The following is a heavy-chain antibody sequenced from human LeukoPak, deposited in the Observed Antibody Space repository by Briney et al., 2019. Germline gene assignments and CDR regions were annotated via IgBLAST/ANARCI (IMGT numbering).Heavy chain of an antibody. J-gene: IGHJ4*02. Sequence: ASVKVSCKASGYTFTDYYMHWLRQAPGQGLEWMGRINPNSGDTNYAQKFQGRVTMTRDTSISTAYMELSRLRSDDTAVYFCARAHYRMIEDYWGQGTLVSVSS. CDR1: GYTFTDYY. CDR3: ARAHYRMIEDY. D-gene: IGHD3-22*01. CDR2: INPNSGDT. V-gene: IGHV1-2*06.